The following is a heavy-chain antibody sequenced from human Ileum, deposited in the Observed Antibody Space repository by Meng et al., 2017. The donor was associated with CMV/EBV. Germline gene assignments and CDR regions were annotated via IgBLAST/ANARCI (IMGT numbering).Heavy chain of an antibody. CDR2: IYWDGNK. CDR1: GSLVKDSGLV. Sequence: QITLRGSCSTLVNTTQALPLTFMFSGSLVKDSGLVVGRIRQTTGKALEWLALIYWDGNKGYSPSLMNELTITKDTSKNQVVLTMTNMDPVDKATYYCAHSYGAPGNWFNPWGQGTLVTVSS. J-gene: IGHJ5*02. CDR3: AHSYGAPGNWFNP. V-gene: IGHV2-5*02. D-gene: IGHD4-17*01.